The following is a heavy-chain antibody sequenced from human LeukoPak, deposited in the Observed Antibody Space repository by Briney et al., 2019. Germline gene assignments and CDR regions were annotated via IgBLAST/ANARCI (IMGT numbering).Heavy chain of an antibody. V-gene: IGHV3-23*01. CDR3: AKLPTRTYYYDSSGFFFDY. CDR1: GFTFSSYA. Sequence: GGFLRLSCAASGFTFSSYAMSWVRQAPGKGLEWVSAISGSGGSTYYADSVKGRFTISRDNSKNTLYLQMNSLRAEDTAVYYCAKLPTRTYYYDSSGFFFDYWGQGTLVTVSS. CDR2: ISGSGGST. D-gene: IGHD3-22*01. J-gene: IGHJ4*02.